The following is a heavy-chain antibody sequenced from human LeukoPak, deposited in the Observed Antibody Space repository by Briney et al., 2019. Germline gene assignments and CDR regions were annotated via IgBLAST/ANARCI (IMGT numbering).Heavy chain of an antibody. D-gene: IGHD3-9*01. CDR1: EFPFRRYW. V-gene: IGHV3-7*01. J-gene: IGHJ6*02. Sequence: GGSLSSSCQAPEFPFRRYWLTGARQPPGKGLNRVANIKQDGSEKDYVDSVKGRFTISRDNARNSLYLQMNSLRAEDTGVYYCARDRMDYNIPYGMDVWGQGTTVTVSS. CDR2: IKQDGSEK. CDR3: ARDRMDYNIPYGMDV.